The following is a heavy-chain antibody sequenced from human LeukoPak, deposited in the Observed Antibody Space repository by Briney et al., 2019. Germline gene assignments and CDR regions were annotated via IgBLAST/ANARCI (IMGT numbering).Heavy chain of an antibody. CDR2: ISYDGSNK. D-gene: IGHD6-19*01. CDR3: ARGRAVARKYYYYYMDV. V-gene: IGHV3-30-3*01. CDR1: GFHLRSYA. J-gene: IGHJ6*03. Sequence: GSLRLPCAASGFHLRSYAKQLVPQAPGQGLEWGAVISYDGSNKYYADSVKGRFTISRDNSKNTLYLQMNSLRAEDTAVYYCARGRAVARKYYYYYMDVWGKGTTVTVSS.